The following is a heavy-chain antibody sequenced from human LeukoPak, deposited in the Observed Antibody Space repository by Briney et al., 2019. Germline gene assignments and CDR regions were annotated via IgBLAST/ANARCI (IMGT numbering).Heavy chain of an antibody. J-gene: IGHJ6*03. CDR3: ARENFRMGGYYHYYMDV. CDR1: GFTFDDYA. V-gene: IGHV3-9*01. D-gene: IGHD2-15*01. CDR2: ISWNSGSI. Sequence: GGSLRLSCAASGFTFDDYAMHWVRQAPGKGLEWVSGISWNSGSIGYADSVKGRFTISRDNAKNSLYLQMNSLRAEDTAVYYCARENFRMGGYYHYYMDVWGKGTTVTISS.